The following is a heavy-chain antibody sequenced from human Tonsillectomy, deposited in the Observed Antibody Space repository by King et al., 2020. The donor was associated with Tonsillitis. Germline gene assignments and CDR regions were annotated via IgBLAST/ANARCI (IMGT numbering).Heavy chain of an antibody. V-gene: IGHV3-74*01. CDR2: INSDGSST. D-gene: IGHD2-8*01. J-gene: IGHJ4*02. Sequence: VQLVESGGGLVQPGGSLRLSCAASGFTFSSYWMHWVRQAPGKGLVWVSRINSDGSSTSYADSVKGRFTISRDNAKKTLYLQMNSLRAEEPAVYYCASSGRILYQTGFDYWGQGTLVTVSS. CDR1: GFTFSSYW. CDR3: ASSGRILYQTGFDY.